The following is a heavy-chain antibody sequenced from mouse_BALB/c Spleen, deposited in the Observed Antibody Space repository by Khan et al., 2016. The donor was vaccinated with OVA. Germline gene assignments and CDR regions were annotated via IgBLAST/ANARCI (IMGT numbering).Heavy chain of an antibody. CDR2: ISSGADYT. CDR3: ASHLTGSFAY. D-gene: IGHD4-1*01. CDR1: GFTFSAYS. J-gene: IGHJ3*01. Sequence: EVQLQESGGDLVKPGGSLKLSCAASGFTFSAYSMSWVHQTPDKRLEWVATISSGADYTYYPDGVKGRFTISRDNAKNTLYLQMSSLKSEDTAMYYCASHLTGSFAYWGQGTLVTVSA. V-gene: IGHV5-6*01.